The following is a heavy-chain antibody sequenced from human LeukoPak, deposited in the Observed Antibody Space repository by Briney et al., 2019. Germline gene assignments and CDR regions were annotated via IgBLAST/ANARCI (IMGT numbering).Heavy chain of an antibody. Sequence: SETLSLTCTVSGGSISSSSYYWGWIRQPPGKGLEWIGSIYYSGSTYYNPSLKSRVTISVDTSKNQFSLKLSPVTAADTAVYYCARGRKLWQVAGPRGYYFDYWGQGTLVTVSS. CDR2: IYYSGST. CDR1: GGSISSSSYY. J-gene: IGHJ4*02. V-gene: IGHV4-39*01. CDR3: ARGRKLWQVAGPRGYYFDY. D-gene: IGHD6-19*01.